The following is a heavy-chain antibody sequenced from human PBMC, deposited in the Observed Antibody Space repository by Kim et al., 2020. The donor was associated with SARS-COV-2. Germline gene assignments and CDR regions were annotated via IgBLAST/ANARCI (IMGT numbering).Heavy chain of an antibody. J-gene: IGHJ2*01. CDR3: ARASGNIIAAAGLWYFGL. CDR2: IYYSGST. D-gene: IGHD6-13*01. Sequence: SETLSLTCTVSGGSISSYYWSWIRQPPGKGLEWIGYIYYSGSTNYNPSLKSRVTISVDTSKNQFSLKLSSVTAADTAVYYCARASGNIIAAAGLWYFGLWGRGALVTVSS. CDR1: GGSISSYY. V-gene: IGHV4-59*01.